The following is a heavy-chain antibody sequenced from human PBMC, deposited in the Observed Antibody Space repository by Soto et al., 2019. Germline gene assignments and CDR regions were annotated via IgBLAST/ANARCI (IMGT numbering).Heavy chain of an antibody. D-gene: IGHD2-8*01. CDR3: ARPPFPGCINAVCYPFDY. J-gene: IGHJ4*02. Sequence: QVQLVQSGAEVKKPGASVKVSCNASGYTFTDYYIHWVRQAPGQGLEWMGMINPSGGSTDYAQKFRGRVTMTRDTSTGTVYMELSSLRSEDTAVYYCARPPFPGCINAVCYPFDYWGQGTLVTVS. CDR1: GYTFTDYY. CDR2: INPSGGST. V-gene: IGHV1-46*01.